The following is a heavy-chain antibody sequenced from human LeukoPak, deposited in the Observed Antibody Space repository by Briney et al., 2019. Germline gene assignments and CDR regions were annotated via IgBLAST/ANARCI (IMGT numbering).Heavy chain of an antibody. J-gene: IGHJ6*02. CDR3: ARALSYCSGGSCLSYYYYGRDV. CDR1: GYTFTGYY. Sequence: ASVKVSCKASGYTFTGYYMHWVRQAPGQGLEWMGRINPNSGGTNYAQKFQGRVTMTRDTSISTAYMELSRLRSDDTAVYYCARALSYCSGGSCLSYYYYGRDVWGQGTTVTVSS. CDR2: INPNSGGT. D-gene: IGHD2-15*01. V-gene: IGHV1-2*06.